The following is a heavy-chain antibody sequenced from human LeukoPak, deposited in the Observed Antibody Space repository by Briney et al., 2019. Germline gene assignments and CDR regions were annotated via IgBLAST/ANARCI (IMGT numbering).Heavy chain of an antibody. V-gene: IGHV4-34*01. CDR1: GGSFSGYY. CDR2: INHSGSI. CDR3: ARGVRQWLNNWFDP. Sequence: SETLSLTCVVYGGSFSGYYWSWIRQPPGKGLEWIGEINHSGSINYNPSLKSRVTISVDTSKNQFSLRLSSVTAADTAVYYCARGVRQWLNNWFDPWGQGTLVTVSS. D-gene: IGHD3-22*01. J-gene: IGHJ5*02.